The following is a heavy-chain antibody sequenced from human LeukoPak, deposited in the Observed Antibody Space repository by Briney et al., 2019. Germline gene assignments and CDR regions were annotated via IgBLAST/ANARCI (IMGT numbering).Heavy chain of an antibody. D-gene: IGHD3-10*01. Sequence: PGGSLRLSCSASGFTFSTYSMNWVRQAPGKGLEWVSSISSSSSYIYYADSVKGRFTISRDNAKNSLYLQMNSLRAEDTAVYYCARDGPVRGDVFQGYWGQGTLVTVSS. CDR2: ISSSSSYI. V-gene: IGHV3-21*01. J-gene: IGHJ4*02. CDR1: GFTFSTYS. CDR3: ARDGPVRGDVFQGY.